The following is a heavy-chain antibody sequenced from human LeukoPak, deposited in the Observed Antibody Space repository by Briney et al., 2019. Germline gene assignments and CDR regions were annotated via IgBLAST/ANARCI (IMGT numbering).Heavy chain of an antibody. V-gene: IGHV4-59*01. CDR2: IYYSGST. Sequence: PSETLSLTCTVSGGSISSYYWSWIRQPPGKGLEWIGCIYYSGSTNYNPSLKSRVTISVDTSKNQFSLKLSSVTAADTAVYYCASSLYYDFWNGSLDYWGQGTLVTVSS. CDR1: GGSISSYY. D-gene: IGHD3-3*01. CDR3: ASSLYYDFWNGSLDY. J-gene: IGHJ4*02.